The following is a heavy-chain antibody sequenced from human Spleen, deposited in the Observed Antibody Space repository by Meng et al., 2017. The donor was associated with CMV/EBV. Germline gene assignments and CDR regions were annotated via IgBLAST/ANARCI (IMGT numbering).Heavy chain of an antibody. V-gene: IGHV1-2*02. D-gene: IGHD1-1*01. CDR1: GYTFTAHY. J-gene: IGHJ4*02. CDR3: ARDNNLGPDY. Sequence: SVKVSCKASGYTFTAHYFHWVRQAPGQGLEWMGWIHPHRGDTNYAQQFQGRVTLTRDTSINTGYMELTRLASDDTAVYYCARDNNLGPDYWGQGTLVTVSS. CDR2: IHPHRGDT.